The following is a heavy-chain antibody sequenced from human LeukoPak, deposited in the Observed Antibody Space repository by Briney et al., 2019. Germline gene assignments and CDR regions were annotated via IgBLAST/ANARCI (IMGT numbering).Heavy chain of an antibody. Sequence: PGGSLRLSCAASGFTFSSYSMNWVRQTPGKGLECVSSISSSSNYIYYADSVRGRFTISRDNAKNSLYLQMNSLTAEDTAVYYCAGAVANSFDYWGQGTLVTVSS. D-gene: IGHD5-12*01. CDR2: ISSSSNYI. CDR3: AGAVANSFDY. V-gene: IGHV3-21*01. J-gene: IGHJ4*02. CDR1: GFTFSSYS.